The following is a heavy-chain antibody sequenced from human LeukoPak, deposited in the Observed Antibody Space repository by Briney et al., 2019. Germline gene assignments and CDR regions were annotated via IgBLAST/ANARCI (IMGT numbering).Heavy chain of an antibody. CDR3: ARDGSSGDFDY. J-gene: IGHJ4*02. V-gene: IGHV1-18*01. Sequence: ASVKVSCKASGYTFTSYGISWVRQAPGQGLEWMGWISGYTGNTNYAQKFQGRVTMTTETSTSTAYMELTSLRSDDTAVYYCARDGSSGDFDYWGQGTLVTVSS. CDR2: ISGYTGNT. D-gene: IGHD6-6*01. CDR1: GYTFTSYG.